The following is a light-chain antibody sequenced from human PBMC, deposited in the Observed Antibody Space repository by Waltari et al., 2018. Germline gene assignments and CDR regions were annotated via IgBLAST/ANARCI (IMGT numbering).Light chain of an antibody. J-gene: IGKJ1*01. CDR2: HAS. Sequence: ETVLTQSPGTLSLSPGERATLSCKASDSVGIYLAWYQQKPGQAPRLLIYHASNSATGIPDRFSGSGSGTDFSLTISRLEPEDSAVYYCQKYVSLPATFGQGTKVEI. V-gene: IGKV3-20*01. CDR3: QKYVSLPAT. CDR1: DSVGIY.